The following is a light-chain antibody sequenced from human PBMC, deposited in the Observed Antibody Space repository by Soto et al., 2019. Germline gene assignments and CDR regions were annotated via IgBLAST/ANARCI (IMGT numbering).Light chain of an antibody. V-gene: IGKV3-15*01. CDR1: QSVSSD. CDR2: GAS. J-gene: IGKJ1*01. Sequence: ETGMSHSAATLSVSTGERATLSCRASQSVSSDLAWYQQKPGQAPRLLIYGASTRATGIPARFSGSGSGTEFTLIISSLQSEDFAVYCCQQYNNWPWTFGQGTKV. CDR3: QQYNNWPWT.